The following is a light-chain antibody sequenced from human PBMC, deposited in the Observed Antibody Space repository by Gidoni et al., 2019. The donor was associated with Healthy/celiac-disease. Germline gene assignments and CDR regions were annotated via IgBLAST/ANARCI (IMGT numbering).Light chain of an antibody. V-gene: IGKV1-39*01. Sequence: DIQMTQSPSSLSASVGDRVTITSRASQSSSSYLNWYQQQPGKDPKLLIYAASSMQSGVPSRFIGSGSGTEFTLTISSLQPEDYATYYCQQSYSTPPLFTFGPGTKVDIK. J-gene: IGKJ3*01. CDR2: AAS. CDR3: QQSYSTPPLFT. CDR1: QSSSSY.